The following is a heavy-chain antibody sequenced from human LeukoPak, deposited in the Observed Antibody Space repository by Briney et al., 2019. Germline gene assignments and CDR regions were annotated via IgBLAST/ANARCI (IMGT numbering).Heavy chain of an antibody. CDR1: GFTFSSYS. CDR3: ARGLDSDYAFWSGEWWFDP. J-gene: IGHJ5*02. CDR2: ISSSSSYI. V-gene: IGHV3-21*01. Sequence: GSLRLSCAASGFTFSSYSMNWVRQAPGKGLEWVASISSSSSYIYYADSVKGRFTISRDNAKNSLYLQMNSLRAEDTAVYYCARGLDSDYAFWSGEWWFDPWGQGTLVTVSS. D-gene: IGHD3-3*01.